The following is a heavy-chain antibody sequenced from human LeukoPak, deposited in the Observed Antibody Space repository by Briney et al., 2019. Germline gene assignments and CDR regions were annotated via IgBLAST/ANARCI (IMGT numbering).Heavy chain of an antibody. J-gene: IGHJ5*02. CDR2: IYYSGST. CDR1: GGSISSSSYY. D-gene: IGHD6-13*01. CDR3: ARALPLGIAAAGSEVWFDP. V-gene: IGHV4-39*01. Sequence: SETLSLTCTVSGGSISSSSYYWGWIRQPPGKGLEWIGSIYYSGSTYYNPSLKSRVTISVDTSKNQFSLKLSSVTAADTAVYYCARALPLGIAAAGSEVWFDPWGQGTLVTVSS.